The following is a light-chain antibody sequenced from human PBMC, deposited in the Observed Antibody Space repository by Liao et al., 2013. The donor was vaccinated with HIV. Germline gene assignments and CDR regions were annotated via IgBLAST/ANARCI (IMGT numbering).Light chain of an antibody. Sequence: SFVLTQPPSVSVAPEGRPGFPVGETNIGTKTLHWYQQKPGQAPVLVIYYDSDRPSGIPERFSGSNSGNTATLTISRVEAGDEADYFCQVWDSRTDVVFGGGTKLTVL. CDR1: NIGTKT. CDR3: QVWDSRTDVV. J-gene: IGLJ2*01. V-gene: IGLV3-21*04. CDR2: YDS.